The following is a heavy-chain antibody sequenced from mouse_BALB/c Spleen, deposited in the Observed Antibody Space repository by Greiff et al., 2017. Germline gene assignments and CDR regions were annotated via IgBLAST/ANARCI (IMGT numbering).Heavy chain of an antibody. CDR2: IRSKSNNYAT. CDR1: GFPFNTYA. V-gene: IGHV10-1*02. Sequence: EVKVVESGGGLVQPKGSLKLSCAASGFPFNTYAMNWVRQAPGKGLEWVARIRSKSNNYATYYADSVKDRFTISRDDSQSMLYLQMNNLKTEDTAMYYCVRRDYFDYWGQGTTLTVSS. CDR3: VRRDYFDY. J-gene: IGHJ2*01.